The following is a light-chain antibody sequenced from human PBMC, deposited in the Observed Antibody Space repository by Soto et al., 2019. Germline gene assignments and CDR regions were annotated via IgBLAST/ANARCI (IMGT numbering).Light chain of an antibody. V-gene: IGLV2-8*01. Sequence: QSALTQPPSASGSPGQSVTISCTGTSSDVGGYNYVSWYQQHPGKAPKLMIYEVSKRPSGVPDRFSGSKSGNTASLTVSGLQAEDADDYYCSSYAGSNRVFGTGTKVTVL. CDR2: EVS. CDR3: SSYAGSNRV. CDR1: SSDVGGYNY. J-gene: IGLJ1*01.